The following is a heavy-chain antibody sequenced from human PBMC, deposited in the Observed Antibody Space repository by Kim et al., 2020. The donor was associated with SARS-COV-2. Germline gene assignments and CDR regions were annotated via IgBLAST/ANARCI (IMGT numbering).Heavy chain of an antibody. CDR2: INHSGST. CDR3: ARVDRRAAGIHYYYGMDV. Sequence: SETLSLTCAVYGGSFSGYYWSWIRQPPGKGLEWIGEINHSGSTNYNPSLKSRVTISVDTSKNQFSLKLSSVTAADTAVYYCARVDRRAAGIHYYYGMDVWGQGTTVTVSS. D-gene: IGHD6-13*01. V-gene: IGHV4-34*01. CDR1: GGSFSGYY. J-gene: IGHJ6*02.